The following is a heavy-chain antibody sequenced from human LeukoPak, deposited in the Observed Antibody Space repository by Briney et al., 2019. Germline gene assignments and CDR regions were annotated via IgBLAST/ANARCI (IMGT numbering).Heavy chain of an antibody. CDR2: IAGGGGRT. V-gene: IGHV3-23*01. D-gene: IGHD1-26*01. Sequence: GGSLRLSCAASGFTFSNYAMTWVRQAPGKGLEWVSAIAGGGGRTYYADSVKGRFSISRDNSKNTLYLQMNSLRAEDTAVYYCAKHSGNYYFDYWGQGTLVTVSS. CDR1: GFTFSNYA. J-gene: IGHJ4*02. CDR3: AKHSGNYYFDY.